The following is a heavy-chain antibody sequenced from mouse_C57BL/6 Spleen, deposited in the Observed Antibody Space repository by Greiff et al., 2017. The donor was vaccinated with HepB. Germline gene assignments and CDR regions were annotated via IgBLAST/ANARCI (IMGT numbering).Heavy chain of an antibody. CDR2: INPYNGGT. CDR1: GYTFTDYY. V-gene: IGHV1-19*01. D-gene: IGHD3-2*01. CDR3: ARDPRQGYYFDY. Sequence: VQLQQSGPVLVKPGASVKMSCKASGYTFTDYYMNWVKQSHGKSLEWIGVINPYNGGTSYNQKFKGKATLTVDKSSSTAYMELNSLTSEDSAVYYCARDPRQGYYFDYWGQGTTLTVSS. J-gene: IGHJ2*01.